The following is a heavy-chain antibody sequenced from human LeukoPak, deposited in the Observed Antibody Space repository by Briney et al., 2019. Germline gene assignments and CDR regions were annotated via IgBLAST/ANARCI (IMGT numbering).Heavy chain of an antibody. D-gene: IGHD2-15*01. CDR1: GFTFDDYA. Sequence: GGSLRLSCAASGFTFDDYAMHWVRQAPGKGLEWVSLISWDGGIIYYADSVKGRFTISRDNAKNSLYLQMNSLRAEDTAVYYCASRYCSGGSCYPYYFDYWGQGTLVTVSS. J-gene: IGHJ4*02. CDR2: ISWDGGII. V-gene: IGHV3-43D*03. CDR3: ASRYCSGGSCYPYYFDY.